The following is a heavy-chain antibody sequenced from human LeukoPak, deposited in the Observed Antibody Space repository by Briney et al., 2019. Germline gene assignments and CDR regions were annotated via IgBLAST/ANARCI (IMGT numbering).Heavy chain of an antibody. V-gene: IGHV3-23*01. Sequence: GGSLRLSCAASGFTSSDYTMNWVPQAPGKGLEWVSGISVSDDSTYYADSVKGRFTMSRDNSNNMLYLQMNSLRAEDTAVYYCAKDRYCSSTNCPYDYWGQGTLVTVSS. CDR2: ISVSDDST. CDR1: GFTSSDYT. J-gene: IGHJ4*02. D-gene: IGHD2-2*01. CDR3: AKDRYCSSTNCPYDY.